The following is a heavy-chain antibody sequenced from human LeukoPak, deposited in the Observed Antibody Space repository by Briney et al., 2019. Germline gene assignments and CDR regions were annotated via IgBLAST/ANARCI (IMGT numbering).Heavy chain of an antibody. V-gene: IGHV1-69*05. D-gene: IGHD3-16*01. CDR3: ARDSDLIMITFGGSALDY. Sequence: ASVKVSCKASGGTFSSYAISWVRQAPGQGLEWMGGIIPIFGTANYAQKFQGRVTITRDTSASTAYMELSSLRSEDTAVYYCARDSDLIMITFGGSALDYWGQGTLVTVSS. CDR1: GGTFSSYA. CDR2: IIPIFGTA. J-gene: IGHJ4*02.